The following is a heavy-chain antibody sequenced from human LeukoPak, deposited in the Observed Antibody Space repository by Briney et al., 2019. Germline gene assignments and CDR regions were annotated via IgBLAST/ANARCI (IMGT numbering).Heavy chain of an antibody. Sequence: SETLSLTCTVSGGSISSGGYYWSWIRQPPGTGLEWIGYIYYSGSTNYNPSLKSRVTISVDTSKNQFSLKLSSVTAADTAVYYCARGGSYGGFDYWGQGTLVTVSS. CDR3: ARGGSYGGFDY. CDR2: IYYSGST. D-gene: IGHD4-23*01. V-gene: IGHV4-61*08. J-gene: IGHJ4*02. CDR1: GGSISSGGYY.